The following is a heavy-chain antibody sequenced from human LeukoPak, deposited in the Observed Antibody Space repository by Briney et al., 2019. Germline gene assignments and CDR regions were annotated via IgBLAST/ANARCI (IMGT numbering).Heavy chain of an antibody. CDR3: AKQGREYYFDY. CDR1: GFTFSSYG. CDR2: IWYGGCNK. J-gene: IGHJ4*02. D-gene: IGHD3-10*01. Sequence: PGRSLRLSCAASGFTFSSYGMLWVRQAPGKGLERVAVIWYGGCNKYYADSVKGRFTISRDNSKNTLYLQMNSLRAEDTAVYYCAKQGREYYFDYWGQGTLVTVSS. V-gene: IGHV3-30*18.